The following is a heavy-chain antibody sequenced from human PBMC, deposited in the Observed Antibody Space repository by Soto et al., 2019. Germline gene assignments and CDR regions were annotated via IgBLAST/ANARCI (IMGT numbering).Heavy chain of an antibody. J-gene: IGHJ5*02. CDR3: ARSLYSAVDGARCFDP. V-gene: IGHV2-5*01. CDR1: GFSFASEVG. D-gene: IGHD4-4*01. CDR2: IYLTDDN. Sequence: QITLKESGPTLVNPTQTLALTCTFSGFSFASEVGVGWIRQPPGKAPEWLALIYLTDDNRYSPSLRTRLTINKDTSKTQVVLQLSYMAPVDKATYYCARSLYSAVDGARCFDPCGQGTLDTVSS.